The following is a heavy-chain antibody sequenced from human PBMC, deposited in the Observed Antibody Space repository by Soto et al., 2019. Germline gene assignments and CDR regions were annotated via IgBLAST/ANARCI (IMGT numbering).Heavy chain of an antibody. CDR1: GFTFTSSA. D-gene: IGHD2-15*01. CDR2: IVVGSGNT. CDR3: AAMKVVVAATRLHYYGMDV. V-gene: IGHV1-58*01. Sequence: SVKVSCKASGFTFTSSAVRWVRQARGQRLEWIGWIVVGSGNTNYAQKFQERVTITRDMSTSTAYMELSSLRSEDTAVYYCAAMKVVVAATRLHYYGMDVWGQGTTVTV. J-gene: IGHJ6*02.